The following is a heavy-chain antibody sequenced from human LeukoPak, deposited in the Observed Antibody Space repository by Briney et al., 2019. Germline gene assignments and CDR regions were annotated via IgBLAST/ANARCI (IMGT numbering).Heavy chain of an antibody. CDR2: ISGSGGST. D-gene: IGHD2-2*01. CDR1: GFTISTYA. J-gene: IGHJ4*02. CDR3: ARIGYCSSTSCYAFDY. V-gene: IGHV3-23*01. Sequence: GGSLRLSCAASGFTISTYAMSWVRQGPGKGLEWVSGISGSGGSTYYADSVKGRFTISRDNSKNTLYLQMNSLRAEDTAVYYCARIGYCSSTSCYAFDYWGQGTLVTVSS.